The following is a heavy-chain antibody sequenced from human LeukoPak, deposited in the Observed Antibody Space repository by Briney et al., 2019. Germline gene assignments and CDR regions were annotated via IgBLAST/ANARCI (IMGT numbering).Heavy chain of an antibody. Sequence: SETLSLTCTVSGAPIHYSVPYYWSWIRHPAGKRLEYIGSVYSSGKTYYNPSLQTRVTVSLDRSRNQFSLSLYSSTAADTAVYYCARGISTTLSHSWFDPWGQGTLVTVSS. J-gene: IGHJ5*02. CDR3: ARGISTTLSHSWFDP. D-gene: IGHD1-1*01. CDR1: GAPIHYSVPYY. V-gene: IGHV4-39*07. CDR2: VYSSGKT.